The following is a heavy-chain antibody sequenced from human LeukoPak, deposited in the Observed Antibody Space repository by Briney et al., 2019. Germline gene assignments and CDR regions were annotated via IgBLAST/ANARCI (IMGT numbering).Heavy chain of an antibody. CDR3: ARDQEGFDY. J-gene: IGHJ4*02. CDR1: GYTFTNNH. CDR2: IYPRDGST. Sequence: GASVKDSCKASGYTFTNNHLHWVRQAPGQGLEWMGMIYPRDGSTSYAQNFQGRVTVTRDTSTTTVHMELRGLRSEDTAVYYCARDQEGFDYWGQGTVVTVSS. V-gene: IGHV1-46*01.